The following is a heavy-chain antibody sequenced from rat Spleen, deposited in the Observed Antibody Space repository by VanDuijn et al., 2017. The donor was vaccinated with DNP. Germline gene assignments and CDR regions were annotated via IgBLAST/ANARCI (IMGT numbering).Heavy chain of an antibody. CDR3: ARWNSGHFDY. CDR2: IRYDGGYT. J-gene: IGHJ2*01. V-gene: IGHV5-22*01. Sequence: EVQLVESGGGLVQPGRSLKLSCAASGFTFSAYYMAWFRQAPRKGLEWVAYIRYDGGYTKYGDSAKGRFTISRDNAKDTLYLQMNSLRSEDMATYFCARWNSGHFDYWGQGVMVSVSS. D-gene: IGHD4-3*01. CDR1: GFTFSAYY.